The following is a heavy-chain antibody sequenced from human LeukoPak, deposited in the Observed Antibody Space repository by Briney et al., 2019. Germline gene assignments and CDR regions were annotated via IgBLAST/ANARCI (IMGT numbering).Heavy chain of an antibody. Sequence: GGSLRLSCAASGFTVSSNYMSWVRQAPGKGLEWVSVIYSGGSTYYADSVKGRFTISRDNSKNTLYLQMNSLRAEDTAVYHCARAFYDSSGYGYYFDYWGQGTLVTVSS. CDR3: ARAFYDSSGYGYYFDY. J-gene: IGHJ4*02. D-gene: IGHD3-22*01. CDR1: GFTVSSNY. V-gene: IGHV3-66*02. CDR2: IYSGGST.